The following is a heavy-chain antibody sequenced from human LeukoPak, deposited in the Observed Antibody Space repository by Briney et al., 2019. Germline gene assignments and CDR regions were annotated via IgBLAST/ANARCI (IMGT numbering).Heavy chain of an antibody. V-gene: IGHV3-30-3*01. J-gene: IGHJ3*02. Sequence: GGSLRLSCAASGFTFSSYAMHWVRQAPGKGLEWVAVISYDGSNKYYADSVKGRFTISRDNSKNTLYLQMNSLRAEDTAVYYCAREGGPDAFDIWGQGTMVTVSS. CDR3: AREGGPDAFDI. CDR2: ISYDGSNK. CDR1: GFTFSSYA. D-gene: IGHD3-16*01.